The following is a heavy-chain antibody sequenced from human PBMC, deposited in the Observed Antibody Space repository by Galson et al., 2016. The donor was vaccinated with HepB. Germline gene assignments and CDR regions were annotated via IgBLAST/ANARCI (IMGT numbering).Heavy chain of an antibody. CDR1: GFTFHNHA. CDR2: ISGNAGSA. D-gene: IGHD3-16*01. Sequence: SLRLSCAASGFTFHNHAMSWVRQGPGKGLEWVSVISGNAGSAYYADSVKGRFGISRDNSKNILYLQMNSLRVEDSGVCYCARRPSGESRSRPFDSWGQGILVTVSS. J-gene: IGHJ4*02. CDR3: ARRPSGESRSRPFDS. V-gene: IGHV3-23*01.